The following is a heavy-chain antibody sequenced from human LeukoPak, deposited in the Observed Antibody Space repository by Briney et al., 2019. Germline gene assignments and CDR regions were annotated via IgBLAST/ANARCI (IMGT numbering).Heavy chain of an antibody. V-gene: IGHV1-69*13. D-gene: IGHD6-6*01. Sequence: GASVKVSCKASGYTFTSYDINWVRQAPGQGLEWMGGIIPIFGTANYAQKFQGRVTITADESTSTAYMELSSLRSEDTAVYYCARESPARPFDYWGQGTLVTVSS. J-gene: IGHJ4*02. CDR1: GYTFTSYD. CDR3: ARESPARPFDY. CDR2: IIPIFGTA.